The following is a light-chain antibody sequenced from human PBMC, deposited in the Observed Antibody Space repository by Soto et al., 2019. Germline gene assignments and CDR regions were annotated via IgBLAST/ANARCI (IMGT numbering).Light chain of an antibody. J-gene: IGLJ1*01. CDR1: SSDVGGYHY. Sequence: QSVLTQPPSASESPGQSVTISGTGTSSDVGGYHYVSWYQHHPGRAPKLLIYEVEKRPPRVPGRFSGSKSGNTASLTVSGLHAHDEADYYCLSYGGSNNYVFGTGTKVTVL. V-gene: IGLV2-8*01. CDR2: EVE. CDR3: LSYGGSNNYV.